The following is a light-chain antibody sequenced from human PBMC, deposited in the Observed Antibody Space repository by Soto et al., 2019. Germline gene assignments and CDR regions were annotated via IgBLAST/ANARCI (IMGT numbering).Light chain of an antibody. V-gene: IGKV1-5*03. Sequence: DIQMPQTPSTLSGSVGDRGTITCRASQTISSWLAWYQQKPGKAPKLLIYKASTLKSGVPSRFSGSGSGTEFTLTISSLQPDDFATYYCQHYNSYSEAFGQGTKVELK. CDR1: QTISSW. CDR2: KAS. J-gene: IGKJ1*01. CDR3: QHYNSYSEA.